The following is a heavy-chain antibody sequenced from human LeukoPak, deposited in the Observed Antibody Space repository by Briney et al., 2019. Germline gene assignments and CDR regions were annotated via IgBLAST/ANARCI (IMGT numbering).Heavy chain of an antibody. CDR3: VRGPHGSGSYG. Sequence: GGSLRLSCAASGFAFSSYGMHWVRQAPGKGLEWVAAIWYDGSNQYYADSVKGRFTISRDNSKNTLYLQMNSLRAEDTAVYYCVRGPHGSGSYGWGQGTLVTVSA. D-gene: IGHD3-10*01. J-gene: IGHJ4*02. CDR1: GFAFSSYG. V-gene: IGHV3-33*01. CDR2: IWYDGSNQ.